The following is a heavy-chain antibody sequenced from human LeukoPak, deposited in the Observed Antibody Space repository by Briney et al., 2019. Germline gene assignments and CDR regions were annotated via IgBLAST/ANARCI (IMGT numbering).Heavy chain of an antibody. CDR1: GFTFDDYA. CDR2: ISWDGGST. J-gene: IGHJ4*02. V-gene: IGHV3-43D*04. CDR3: AKDQARYDFWSGYYRS. Sequence: GGSLRLSCAASGFTFDDYAMHWVRQAPGKGLEWVSLISWDGGSTYYADSVKGRFTISRDNSKNSLYLQMNSLRAEDTALYYCAKDQARYDFWSGYYRSWGQGTLVTVSS. D-gene: IGHD3-3*01.